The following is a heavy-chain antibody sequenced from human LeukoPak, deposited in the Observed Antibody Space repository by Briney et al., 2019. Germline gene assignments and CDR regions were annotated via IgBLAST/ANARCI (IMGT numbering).Heavy chain of an antibody. V-gene: IGHV3-53*01. CDR1: GFTVSNNY. J-gene: IGHJ3*02. D-gene: IGHD1-14*01. Sequence: PGGSLRLSCTASGFTVSNNYMSWVRQAPGKGLEGVSISYSDTNTNYADSVKGRFTISRDTSQNTLSLQMNSLRAEDTAVYYCVRKNRDFNAAFDIWGQGTVVTVSA. CDR2: SYSDTNT. CDR3: VRKNRDFNAAFDI.